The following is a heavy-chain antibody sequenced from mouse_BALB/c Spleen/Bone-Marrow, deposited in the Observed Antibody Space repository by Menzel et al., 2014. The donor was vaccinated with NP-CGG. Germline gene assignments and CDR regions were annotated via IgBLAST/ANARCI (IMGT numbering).Heavy chain of an antibody. CDR3: ARRERTGMNY. CDR1: GYSFTSYW. V-gene: IGHV1-61*01. CDR2: INPSDSET. D-gene: IGHD4-1*01. Sequence: VQLQQSGAELVRPGASVKLSCKASGYSFTSYWMNWVKQRPGQGLEWIGMINPSDSETRLNQKFNDKATLTVDKSSSTAYMQLSSPTSEDSAVYYCARRERTGMNYWGQGTTLTVSA. J-gene: IGHJ2*01.